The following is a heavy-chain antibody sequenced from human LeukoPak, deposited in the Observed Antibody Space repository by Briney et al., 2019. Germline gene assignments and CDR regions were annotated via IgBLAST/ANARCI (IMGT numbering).Heavy chain of an antibody. CDR1: GFTFSTYA. V-gene: IGHV3-48*02. Sequence: GGSLRLSCAGSGFTFSTYAMNWVRQAPGKGLEWVSYISSGSGSIYYADSVKGRFTISRDDAKNLLYLQMNSLRDDDTAVYYCSRPRPGHYFDCWGQGTLVTVSS. D-gene: IGHD3-10*01. CDR3: SRPRPGHYFDC. CDR2: ISSGSGSI. J-gene: IGHJ4*02.